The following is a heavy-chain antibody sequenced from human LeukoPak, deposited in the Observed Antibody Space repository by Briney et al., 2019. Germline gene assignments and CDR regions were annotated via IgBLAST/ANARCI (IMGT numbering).Heavy chain of an antibody. D-gene: IGHD3-9*01. CDR3: ARDGDFDILEAFDI. V-gene: IGHV3-33*01. Sequence: GGSLRLSCEASGFTFNSYGMHWVRQAPGKGLEWVAFIYYDGSNKRYADSVKGRFTISRDSSKNTLYMQMNSLRSEDTAVYYCARDGDFDILEAFDIWGQGTMVTVSS. CDR2: IYYDGSNK. CDR1: GFTFNSYG. J-gene: IGHJ3*02.